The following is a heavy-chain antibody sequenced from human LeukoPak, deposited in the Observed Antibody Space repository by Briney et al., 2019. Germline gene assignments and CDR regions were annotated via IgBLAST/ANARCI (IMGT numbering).Heavy chain of an antibody. CDR2: IITYNGNT. V-gene: IGHV1-18*01. D-gene: IGHD4-17*01. CDR3: ASGYLGRAGTTDRLDY. J-gene: IGHJ4*02. Sequence: ASVKVSCKASGYTFTSYGINWVRQAPGQGLEWMGWIITYNGNTNYAQKLQGRVTMTTDTSTSTAYMELRSLRSDDTAVYYCASGYLGRAGTTDRLDYWGQGTLVTVSS. CDR1: GYTFTSYG.